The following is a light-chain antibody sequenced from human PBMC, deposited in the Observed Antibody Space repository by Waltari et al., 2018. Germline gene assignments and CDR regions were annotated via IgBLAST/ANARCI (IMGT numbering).Light chain of an antibody. J-gene: IGLJ2*01. CDR1: SSDVGTYNY. Sequence: QSALTQPASVSGSPGQSITIPCTGPSSDVGTYNYFPLYQQHPGKAPKLMIYDVSNRPSGVSDRFSGSKSGNTASLTISGLQAEDEADYYCNSYSSSSSLVLFGGGTKLTVV. CDR3: NSYSSSSSLVL. CDR2: DVS. V-gene: IGLV2-14*03.